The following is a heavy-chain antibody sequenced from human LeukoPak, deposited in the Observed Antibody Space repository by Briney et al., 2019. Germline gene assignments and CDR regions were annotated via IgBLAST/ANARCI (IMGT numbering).Heavy chain of an antibody. D-gene: IGHD3-22*01. CDR2: IYDIGTT. J-gene: IGHJ4*02. Sequence: PSETLSLTCTVSGGSITRFYWSWIRQPPGKGLEWIGYIYDIGTTNYNPSLKTRVTMSVDTSNNQFSLKLSSVTAADTAVYFCARGILRDYYDSSGFYHRGGVGYWGQGTLVTVSS. CDR1: GGSITRFY. CDR3: ARGILRDYYDSSGFYHRGGVGY. V-gene: IGHV4-59*01.